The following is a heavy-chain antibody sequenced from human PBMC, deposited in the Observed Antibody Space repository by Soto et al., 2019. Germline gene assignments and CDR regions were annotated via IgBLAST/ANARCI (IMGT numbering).Heavy chain of an antibody. D-gene: IGHD6-13*01. CDR1: GFTFSSYG. CDR2: IWYDGSNK. J-gene: IGHJ4*02. CDR3: ARGGIDGYNYFDY. V-gene: IGHV3-33*01. Sequence: QVQLVEPGGGVVQPGRSLRLSCAASGFTFSSYGMHWVRQAPGKGLEWVAVIWYDGSNKYYADSVKGRFTISRDNSKNTLYLQMNSLRAEDTAVYYCARGGIDGYNYFDYWGQGTLVTVSS.